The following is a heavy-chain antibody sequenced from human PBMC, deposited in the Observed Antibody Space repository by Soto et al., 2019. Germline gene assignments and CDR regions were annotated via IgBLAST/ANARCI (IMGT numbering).Heavy chain of an antibody. J-gene: IGHJ6*02. CDR3: ARDRRGSGSYYTTLYYYYGMDV. V-gene: IGHV3-21*01. CDR2: ISSSSSYI. CDR1: GFTFSSYS. Sequence: EVQLVESGGGLVKPGGSLRLSCAASGFTFSSYSMNWVRQAPGKGLEWVSSISSSSSYIYYADSVKGRFTISRDNAKNSLYLQMNSLRAEGMTVYYWARDRRGSGSYYTTLYYYYGMDVWGQGTTVTVSS. D-gene: IGHD3-10*01.